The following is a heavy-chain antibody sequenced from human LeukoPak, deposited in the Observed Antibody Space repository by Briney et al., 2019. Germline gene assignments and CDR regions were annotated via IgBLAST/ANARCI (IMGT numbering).Heavy chain of an antibody. CDR1: GFTFSSYS. CDR2: ISSSSSTI. V-gene: IGHV3-48*01. J-gene: IGHJ3*02. D-gene: IGHD1-26*01. CDR3: ARDRRRSGTEEGDAFDI. Sequence: GGSLRLSCAASGFTFSSYSMNWVRQAPGKGLEWVSYISSSSSTIYYADSVKGRFTISRDNAKNSLYLQMNSLRAEDTAVYYCARDRRRSGTEEGDAFDIWGQGTMVTVSS.